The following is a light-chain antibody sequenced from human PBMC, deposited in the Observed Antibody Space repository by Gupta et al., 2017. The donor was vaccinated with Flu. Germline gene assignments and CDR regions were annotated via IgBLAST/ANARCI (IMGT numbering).Light chain of an antibody. J-gene: IGKJ3*01. CDR2: GAS. Sequence: ATRSVSPGERATLSCRASQSVSSNVAWYQQKPGQAPRLLIYGASSRATGIPARFSGSGSGTEFTLTISSLQSEDFAVYYCQQYNNWPPITFGPGTKVEIK. V-gene: IGKV3-15*01. CDR1: QSVSSN. CDR3: QQYNNWPPIT.